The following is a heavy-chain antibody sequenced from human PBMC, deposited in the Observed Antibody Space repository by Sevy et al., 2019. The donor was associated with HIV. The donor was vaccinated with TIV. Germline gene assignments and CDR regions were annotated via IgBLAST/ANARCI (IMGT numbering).Heavy chain of an antibody. CDR3: AKDRDIVIVLGATALRQ. D-gene: IGHD2-15*01. Sequence: GGSLRLSCAASGFTFSTYGMHWVRQAPGKGLEWVAVISYDGRHKYYADSVKGRFTISRDNSKKTLDLQMNSLRAEDTAVYYCAKDRDIVIVLGATALRQWGQGTLVTVSS. V-gene: IGHV3-30*18. CDR2: ISYDGRHK. CDR1: GFTFSTYG. J-gene: IGHJ1*01.